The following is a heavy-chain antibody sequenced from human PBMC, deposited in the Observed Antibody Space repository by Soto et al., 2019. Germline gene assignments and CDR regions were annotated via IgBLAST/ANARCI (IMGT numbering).Heavy chain of an antibody. CDR3: ARDLYSRSGYYYYYGMDV. CDR2: INPNSGGT. CDR1: GYTFTGYY. Sequence: QVQLVQSGAEVKKPGASVKVSCKASGYTFTGYYMHWVRQAPGQGLEWMGWINPNSGGTNYAQKFQGRVTMTRDTSISTAYMELSRLRYDDTAVYYCARDLYSRSGYYYYYGMDVWGQGTTVTVSS. V-gene: IGHV1-2*02. J-gene: IGHJ6*02. D-gene: IGHD6-13*01.